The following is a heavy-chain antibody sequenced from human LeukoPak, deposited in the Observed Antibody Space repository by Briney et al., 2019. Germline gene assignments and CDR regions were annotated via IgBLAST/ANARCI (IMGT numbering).Heavy chain of an antibody. D-gene: IGHD3-10*01. Sequence: SETLSLTCTVSGGSISSYYWSWIRQPAGKGLEWIGRIYTSGSTNYNPSLKSRVTMSVDTSKNQFSLKLSSVTAADTAVYYCARVSRGWYYGSGSYYKGWFDPWGQGTLVTVSS. J-gene: IGHJ5*02. V-gene: IGHV4-4*07. CDR3: ARVSRGWYYGSGSYYKGWFDP. CDR1: GGSISSYY. CDR2: IYTSGST.